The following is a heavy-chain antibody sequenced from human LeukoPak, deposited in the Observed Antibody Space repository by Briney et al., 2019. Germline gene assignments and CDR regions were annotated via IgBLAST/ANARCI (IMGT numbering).Heavy chain of an antibody. CDR1: GGSISSYY. V-gene: IGHV4-4*09. D-gene: IGHD5/OR15-5a*01. CDR2: IYTSGST. Sequence: ASETLSLTSTVSGGSISSYYWSWIPQPPGKGLEWIGYIYTSGSTNYNPSLKSRVTISVDTSKNQFSLKLSSVTAEDTAVYYCARSVSSTLFDYWGQGTLVTVSS. J-gene: IGHJ4*02. CDR3: ARSVSSTLFDY.